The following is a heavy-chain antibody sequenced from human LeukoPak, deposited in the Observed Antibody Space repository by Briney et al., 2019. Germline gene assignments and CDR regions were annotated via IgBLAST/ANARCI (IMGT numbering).Heavy chain of an antibody. V-gene: IGHV4-39*01. D-gene: IGHD3-22*01. J-gene: IGHJ3*02. CDR1: GGSISSSSYY. CDR3: ARSGYYYSYAFDI. Sequence: PSETLSLTCTVSGGSISSSSYYWCWIRQPPGKGLDWIGSIYYSGSTYYNPSLKSRVTISVDTSKNQFSLKLSSVTAADTAVYYCARSGYYYSYAFDIWGQGTMVTVSS. CDR2: IYYSGST.